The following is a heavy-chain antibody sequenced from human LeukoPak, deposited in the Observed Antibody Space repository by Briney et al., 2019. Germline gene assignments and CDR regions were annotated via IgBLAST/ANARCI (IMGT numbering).Heavy chain of an antibody. Sequence: GGSLRLSCEVSGFSFTNAWMCWVRQAPGKGLEWVGRIKDNAAGGTTDYAAPVKGRFSISRDDSKRTMYMDMNRLKSEDTGVYYCASTRRGDGIGYWGQGTVVTVSS. J-gene: IGHJ4*02. CDR3: ASTRRGDGIGY. V-gene: IGHV3-15*01. D-gene: IGHD2-21*02. CDR2: IKDNAAGGTT. CDR1: GFSFTNAW.